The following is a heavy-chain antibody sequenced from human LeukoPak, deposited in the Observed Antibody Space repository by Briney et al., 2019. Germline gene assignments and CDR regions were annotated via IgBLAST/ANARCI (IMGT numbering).Heavy chain of an antibody. D-gene: IGHD4-17*01. Sequence: ASVKVSCKASGYTFTGYYTHWVRQAPGQGLGWMGWINPNSGGTNYSQKFQGRVTMTRDTSISTAYMELSRLRSDDTAVYYCASRASSVTTRGWYFDLWGRGTLVTVSS. CDR1: GYTFTGYY. V-gene: IGHV1-2*02. CDR3: ASRASSVTTRGWYFDL. CDR2: INPNSGGT. J-gene: IGHJ2*01.